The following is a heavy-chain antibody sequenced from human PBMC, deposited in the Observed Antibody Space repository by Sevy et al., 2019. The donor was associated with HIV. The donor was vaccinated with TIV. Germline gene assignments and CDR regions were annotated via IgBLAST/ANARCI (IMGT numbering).Heavy chain of an antibody. D-gene: IGHD6-19*01. J-gene: IGHJ4*02. CDR2: IYSGGST. CDR3: ARARIAVAGTGENYFDY. CDR1: GFTVSSNY. V-gene: IGHV3-66*02. Sequence: GGSLRLSCAASGFTVSSNYMSWVRQAPGKGLEWVSVIYSGGSTYYADSVKGRFTISRDNSKNTRYLQMNSLRAEDTAGYYCARARIAVAGTGENYFDYWGQGTLVTVSS.